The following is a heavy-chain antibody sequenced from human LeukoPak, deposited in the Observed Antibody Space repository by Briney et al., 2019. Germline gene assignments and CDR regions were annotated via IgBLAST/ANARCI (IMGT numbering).Heavy chain of an antibody. CDR3: ERDRTYNWII. D-gene: IGHD1-20*01. CDR2: IYYSGST. CDR1: GGSISSYY. V-gene: IGHV4-59*01. J-gene: IGHJ4*02. Sequence: SETLSLTCTVSGGSISSYYWSWIRQPPGKGLEWIGYIYYSGSTNYNPSLKSRVTISVDTSKNQFSLKLSSVTAADTAVYYCERDRTYNWIIWGQGTLVTVSS.